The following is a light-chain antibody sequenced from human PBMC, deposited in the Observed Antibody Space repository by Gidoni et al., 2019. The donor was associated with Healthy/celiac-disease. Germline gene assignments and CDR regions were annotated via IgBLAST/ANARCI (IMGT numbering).Light chain of an antibody. J-gene: IGLJ3*02. CDR2: EGS. Sequence: QSALTQPASLSGSPGPSINISCTGTSSDVGSYNLVSWYQQHPVKAPKLMIYEGSKRPSGVSNRFSGSKSGNTASLTISGLQSEDEADYYCCSYAGSSTWVFGGGTKLTVL. CDR3: CSYAGSSTWV. CDR1: SSDVGSYNL. V-gene: IGLV2-23*01.